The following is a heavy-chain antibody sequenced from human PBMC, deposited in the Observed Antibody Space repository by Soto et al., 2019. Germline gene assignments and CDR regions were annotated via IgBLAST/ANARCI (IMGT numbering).Heavy chain of an antibody. D-gene: IGHD3-3*02. V-gene: IGHV4-4*02. CDR2: IYYSGST. CDR1: GGSISSSSW. J-gene: IGHJ4*02. Sequence: SETLSLTCAVSGGSISSSSWWNWVRQPPGKGLEWIREIYYSGSTYYNPSLKSRVTISVDTSKNQFSLKLSSVTAADTAVYYCAKAISGLVDYWGQGTLVTVSS. CDR3: AKAISGLVDY.